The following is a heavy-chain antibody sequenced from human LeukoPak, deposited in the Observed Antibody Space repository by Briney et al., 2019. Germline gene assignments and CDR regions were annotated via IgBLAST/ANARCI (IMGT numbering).Heavy chain of an antibody. CDR1: GYSFTSYG. Sequence: SVKVSCKASGYSFTSYGISWVRQASGQGLEWMGGIIPIFGTANYAQKFQGRVTITADESTSTAYMERSSLRAEDTAVYYCTRPWLLYRDAFDIWGQGTMVTVSS. V-gene: IGHV1-69*13. CDR2: IIPIFGTA. CDR3: TRPWLLYRDAFDI. J-gene: IGHJ3*02. D-gene: IGHD3-9*01.